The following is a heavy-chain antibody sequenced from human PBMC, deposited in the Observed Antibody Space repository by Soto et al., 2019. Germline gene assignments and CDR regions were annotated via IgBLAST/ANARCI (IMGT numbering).Heavy chain of an antibody. V-gene: IGHV3-21*02. CDR3: ARDSYGSGTYRGDY. J-gene: IGHJ4*02. D-gene: IGHD3-10*01. CDR2: ISATSGYI. CDR1: GFTFSSYA. Sequence: EVQLVESGGGLVKPGGSLRLSCAASGFTFSSYAISWVRQAPGKGLEWVSSISATSGYIYYADSLKDRFTISRDNAKSSLYLQMNSLGAEDTAVYYCARDSYGSGTYRGDYWGQGTLVTVSS.